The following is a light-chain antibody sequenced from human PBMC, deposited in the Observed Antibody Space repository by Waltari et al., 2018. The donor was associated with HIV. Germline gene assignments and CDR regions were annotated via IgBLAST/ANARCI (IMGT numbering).Light chain of an antibody. CDR2: AAS. CDR1: QSISSY. J-gene: IGKJ4*01. CDR3: QQSYSTPFT. Sequence: IQMTQSPSSVSASVGDRLTITCRASQSISSYLNWYQQKPGKAPKLLIYAASSLQSGVPSRFSGNGSGTDFTLTISSLQPEDFATYYCQQSYSTPFTFGGGTKVEIK. V-gene: IGKV1-39*01.